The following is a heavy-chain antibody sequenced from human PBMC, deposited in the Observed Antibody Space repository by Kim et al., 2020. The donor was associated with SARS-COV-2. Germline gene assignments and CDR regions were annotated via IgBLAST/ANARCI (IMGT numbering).Heavy chain of an antibody. CDR2: DE. V-gene: IGHV2-5*01. Sequence: DERYSPSLKSRLTITKETSKNQVVLTMTNMDPVETATYYCAHSLGLDFDYWGQGTLVTVSS. CDR3: AHSLGLDFDY. J-gene: IGHJ4*02. D-gene: IGHD3-16*01.